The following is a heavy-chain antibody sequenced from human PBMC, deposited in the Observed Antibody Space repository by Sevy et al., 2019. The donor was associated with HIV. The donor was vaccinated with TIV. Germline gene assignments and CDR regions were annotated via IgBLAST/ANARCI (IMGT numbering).Heavy chain of an antibody. CDR3: ARSGGSYDYGMDV. D-gene: IGHD1-26*01. CDR2: IKQDGSEK. J-gene: IGHJ6*04. CDR1: EFTFSSYW. V-gene: IGHV3-7*01. Sequence: GGSLRLSCAASEFTFSSYWMSWVRQAPGKGLEWVANIKQDGSEKYYVDSVKGRFTISRDNAKNSLYLQMNSLRAEDTAVYYCARSGGSYDYGMDVWGKGTTVT.